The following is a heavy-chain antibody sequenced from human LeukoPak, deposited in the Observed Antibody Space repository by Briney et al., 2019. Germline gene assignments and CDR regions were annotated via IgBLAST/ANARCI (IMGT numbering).Heavy chain of an antibody. D-gene: IGHD5-12*01. CDR2: IYYSGST. J-gene: IGHJ4*02. Sequence: SETLSLTCTVSGGSISSHYWTWIRQPPGKGLEWIGYIYYSGSTYYNPSLKSRVTISVDTSKNQFSLKLSSVTAADTAVYYCARIDGYSGYDPDFDYWGQGTLVTVSS. CDR3: ARIDGYSGYDPDFDY. CDR1: GGSISSHY. V-gene: IGHV4-59*11.